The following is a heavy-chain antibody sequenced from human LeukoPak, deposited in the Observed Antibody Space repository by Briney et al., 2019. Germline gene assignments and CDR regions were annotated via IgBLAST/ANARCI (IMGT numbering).Heavy chain of an antibody. CDR2: IDPSDSYT. CDR1: GYNFTSYW. D-gene: IGHD3-10*01. J-gene: IGHJ5*02. V-gene: IGHV5-10-1*01. Sequence: GESLKISCKGSGYNFTSYWISWVRQMPGKGLEWMGRIDPSDSYTNYSPSFQGHVTISADKSISTAYLQWSSLKASDTAMYYCARGTNSYYGSGSYSDWFDPWGQGTLVTVSS. CDR3: ARGTNSYYGSGSYSDWFDP.